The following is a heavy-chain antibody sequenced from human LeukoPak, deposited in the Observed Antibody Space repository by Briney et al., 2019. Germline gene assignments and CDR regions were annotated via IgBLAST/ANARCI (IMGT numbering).Heavy chain of an antibody. J-gene: IGHJ3*02. CDR2: ISSSSSTI. Sequence: GGSLRLSCAASGFTFSSYSMNWVRQAPGKGLEWVSYISSSSSTIYYADSVKGRFTISRDNAKNSLYLQMNSLRAEDTAVYYCARDIVVVPAASDAFDIWGQGTMVTVSS. CDR1: GFTFSSYS. D-gene: IGHD2-2*01. V-gene: IGHV3-48*01. CDR3: ARDIVVVPAASDAFDI.